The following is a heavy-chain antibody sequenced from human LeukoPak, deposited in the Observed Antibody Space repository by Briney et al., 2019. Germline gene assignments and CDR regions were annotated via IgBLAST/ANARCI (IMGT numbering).Heavy chain of an antibody. J-gene: IGHJ3*02. V-gene: IGHV3-21*01. CDR1: GFTFSSYD. D-gene: IGHD3-22*01. Sequence: GGSLRLSCAASGFTFSSYDMNWVRQAPGKGLEWVSSVKGRFTISRDNAKNSLYLQMNSLRAEDTAVYYCARCITMRVVVTGGDAFDIWGQGTMVTVSS. CDR3: ARCITMRVVVTGGDAFDI.